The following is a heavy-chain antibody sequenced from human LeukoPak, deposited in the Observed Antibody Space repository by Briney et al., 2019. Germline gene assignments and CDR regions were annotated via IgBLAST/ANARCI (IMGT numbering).Heavy chain of an antibody. D-gene: IGHD2-15*01. CDR1: GFTFSDYY. CDR2: ISSSGSTI. J-gene: IGHJ6*02. V-gene: IGHV3-11*01. CDR3: AKAYCSGGGCLGAVYYYYGMDV. Sequence: GGSLRLSCAASGFTFSDYYMSWIRQAPGKGLEWVSYISSSGSTIYYADSVKGRFTISRDNAKNSLYLQMNSLRAEDTAVYYCAKAYCSGGGCLGAVYYYYGMDVWGQGTTVTVSS.